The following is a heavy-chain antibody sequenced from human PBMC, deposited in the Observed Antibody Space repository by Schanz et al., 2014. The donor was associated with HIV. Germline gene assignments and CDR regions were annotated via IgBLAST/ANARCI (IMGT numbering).Heavy chain of an antibody. CDR3: AAAQYSGTYYYYYAMDV. J-gene: IGHJ6*02. D-gene: IGHD1-26*01. V-gene: IGHV1-58*01. Sequence: QMQLVQSGPEVKKPGTSVKVSCKASGFTFTNSAVQWVRQARGQRLEWIGWIVVGSANTNYAQKFQERVTVTRDMSTSTAYMELSSLRSEDTAVYYCAAAQYSGTYYYYYAMDVWGQGTTVTVSS. CDR1: GFTFTNSA. CDR2: IVVGSANT.